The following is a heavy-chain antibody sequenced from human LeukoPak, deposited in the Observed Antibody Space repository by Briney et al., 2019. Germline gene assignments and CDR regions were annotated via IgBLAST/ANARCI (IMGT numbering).Heavy chain of an antibody. V-gene: IGHV4-59*01. CDR3: AREGTAGTNLNWFDP. Sequence: SETLSLTCTVSGGSISSYYWSWIRQPPGKGLEWIGYISYSGSTNFNPSLKSRVTISVDTSKNQFSPKLSSVTAADTAVYYCAREGTAGTNLNWFDPWGQGTLVTVSS. J-gene: IGHJ5*02. CDR1: GGSISSYY. CDR2: ISYSGST. D-gene: IGHD1-1*01.